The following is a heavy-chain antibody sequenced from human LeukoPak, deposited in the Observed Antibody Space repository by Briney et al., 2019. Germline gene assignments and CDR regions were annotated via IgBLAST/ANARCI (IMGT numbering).Heavy chain of an antibody. V-gene: IGHV3-21*01. CDR1: GFTFSSYS. D-gene: IGHD6-6*01. CDR3: ARELTAARPGFGGDY. CDR2: ISSSSSYI. Sequence: GGSQRLSCAVSGFTFSSYSMTWVRQAPGKGLEWVSSISSSSSYIYYADSVKGRFTISRDNAKNSLYLQMNSLRAEDTAVYYCARELTAARPGFGGDYWGQGTLVTVSS. J-gene: IGHJ4*02.